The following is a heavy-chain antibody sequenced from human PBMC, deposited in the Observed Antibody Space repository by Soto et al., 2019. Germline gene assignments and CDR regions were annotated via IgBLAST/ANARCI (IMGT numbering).Heavy chain of an antibody. V-gene: IGHV4-31*03. D-gene: IGHD3-16*01. Sequence: QVQLQESGPGLLKPSQTLSLTCTVSGGSISSGSYYWSWIRQHPRKGLEWIGYIYYSGSNYYNPSLKSRVTISVDTAKTQCSLKMSSGTAGAAAVYYCARVGGINWFDPWGQGTLVTVSS. CDR2: IYYSGSN. CDR3: ARVGGINWFDP. CDR1: GGSISSGSYY. J-gene: IGHJ5*02.